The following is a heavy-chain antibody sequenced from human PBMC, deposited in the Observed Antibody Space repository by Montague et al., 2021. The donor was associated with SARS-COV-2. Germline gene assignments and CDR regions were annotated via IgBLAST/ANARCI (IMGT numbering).Heavy chain of an antibody. J-gene: IGHJ6*02. V-gene: IGHV4-34*01. Sequence: SETLSLTCAVYGGSLSGYYWSWIRQPPEKGLEWIGEINHSANTKYNPSLKSPVPISIDTSKNQFSLKMTSVTAADTATYYCASGIYPSGSYYNRYYYVLNIWGPGTTVIVSS. CDR1: GGSLSGYY. CDR3: ASGIYPSGSYYNRYYYVLNI. D-gene: IGHD3-10*01. CDR2: INHSANT.